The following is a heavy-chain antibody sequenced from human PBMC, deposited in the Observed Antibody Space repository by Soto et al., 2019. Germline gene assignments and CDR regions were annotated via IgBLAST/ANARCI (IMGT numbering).Heavy chain of an antibody. J-gene: IGHJ5*02. V-gene: IGHV1-2*02. Sequence: ASVKVSCKASGYTFTGYYMHWVRQAPGQGLEWMGWINPNSGGTNYAQKFQGRVTMTRDTSISTAYMELSRLRSDDTAVYYCARYYYGSGSYYRRGRFDPWGQGTLVTVS. CDR3: ARYYYGSGSYYRRGRFDP. D-gene: IGHD3-10*01. CDR2: INPNSGGT. CDR1: GYTFTGYY.